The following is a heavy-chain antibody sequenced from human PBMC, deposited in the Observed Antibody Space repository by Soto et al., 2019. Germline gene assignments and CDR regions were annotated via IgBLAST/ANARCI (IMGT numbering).Heavy chain of an antibody. V-gene: IGHV4-39*01. J-gene: IGHJ4*02. D-gene: IGHD6-6*01. Sequence: SETLSLTCTVSGDSITSSRHYWGWIRQPPGKGLECIANIYYDGNTYYNPSLKSRVAISLDTSKNQFSLSWNSVTAADTALYYCARSSIEPRVFMYPFDSCGQGTLVTVSS. CDR2: IYYDGNT. CDR1: GDSITSSRHY. CDR3: ARSSIEPRVFMYPFDS.